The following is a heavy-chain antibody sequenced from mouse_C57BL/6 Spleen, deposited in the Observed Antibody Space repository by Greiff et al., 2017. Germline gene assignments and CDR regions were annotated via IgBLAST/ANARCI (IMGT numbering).Heavy chain of an antibody. Sequence: EVQGVESGEGLVKPGGSLKLSCAASGFTFSSYAMSWVRQTPEKRLEWVAYISSGGDYIYYADTVKGRFTISRDNARNTLYLQMSSLKSEDTAMYYCTRAGGYSNPFAYWGQGTLVTVSA. CDR2: ISSGGDYI. CDR3: TRAGGYSNPFAY. D-gene: IGHD2-5*01. CDR1: GFTFSSYA. J-gene: IGHJ3*01. V-gene: IGHV5-9-1*02.